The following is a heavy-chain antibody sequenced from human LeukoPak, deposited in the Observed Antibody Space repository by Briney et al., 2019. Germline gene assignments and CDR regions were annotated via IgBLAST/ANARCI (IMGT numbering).Heavy chain of an antibody. V-gene: IGHV7-4-1*02. D-gene: IGHD6-13*01. CDR2: IITDTGNP. CDR1: GYTLTQHS. J-gene: IGHJ4*02. Sequence: ASVKVSCKASGYTLTQHSMNWVRQAPGQGLEWMGWIITDTGNPTYAQGFTGRFVFSVDTSVNTAYLQISSLKAEDTAVYYCARRIISSSCLGYWGQGTLVTVSS. CDR3: ARRIISSSCLGY.